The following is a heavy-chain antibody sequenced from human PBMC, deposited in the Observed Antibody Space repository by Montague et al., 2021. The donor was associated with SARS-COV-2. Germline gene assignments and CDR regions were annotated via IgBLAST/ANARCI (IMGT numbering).Heavy chain of an antibody. D-gene: IGHD3-9*01. CDR2: IYYSGST. V-gene: IGHV4-39*01. CDR3: ARPVSYYDILSSSTNWFDP. J-gene: IGHJ5*02. Sequence: SETLSLTCTVSGGSISSSSYYWGWIRQPPGKGLEWIGSIYYSGSTYYNPSLKSRVTISVDTSKNQFSLKLSSVTAADTAVYYCARPVSYYDILSSSTNWFDPWGQGTLVTVS. CDR1: GGSISSSSYY.